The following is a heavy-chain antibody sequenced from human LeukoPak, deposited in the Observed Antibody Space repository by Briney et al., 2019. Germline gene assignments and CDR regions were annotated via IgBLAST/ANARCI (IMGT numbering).Heavy chain of an antibody. D-gene: IGHD1-26*01. J-gene: IGHJ4*02. CDR1: GFTFSDYW. CDR3: AREHRNVGATVDN. V-gene: IGHV3-74*01. Sequence: RGSLRLSCAGSGFTFSDYWMHWVRQAPGKGLVWVLRIERDGSTTYYADSVKGRFTISRDTAKNTLYLQMNSLRAEDTAVYYCAREHRNVGATVDNWGQGTLVTVSS. CDR2: IERDGSTT.